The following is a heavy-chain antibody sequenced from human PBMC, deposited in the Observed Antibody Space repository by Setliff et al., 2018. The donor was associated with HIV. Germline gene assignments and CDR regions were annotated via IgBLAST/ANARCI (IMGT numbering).Heavy chain of an antibody. Sequence: SETLSLTCNVAGVSITSYYWSWIRQSPGKGLEYIGYIYSNGNTNYNPSLKSRVAISVDTSKNLFSLKMNSVTPADTAVYYCARGIENFWSGYIRWGQGTLVTVSS. CDR2: IYSNGNT. CDR3: ARGIENFWSGYIR. V-gene: IGHV4-59*01. J-gene: IGHJ4*02. CDR1: GVSITSYY. D-gene: IGHD3-3*01.